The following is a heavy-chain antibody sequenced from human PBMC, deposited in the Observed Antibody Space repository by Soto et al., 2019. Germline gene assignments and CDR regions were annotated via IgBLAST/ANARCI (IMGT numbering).Heavy chain of an antibody. V-gene: IGHV3-74*01. D-gene: IGHD3-22*01. CDR3: AKRRILDSSGYYAPDV. Sequence: GGSLRLSCAASGFTFSYYWMHWVRQAPGQGLVWVSRIHSDGSSTTYADSVKGRFTISRDNAKNTLYLQMNSLRAEDTAVYYCAKRRILDSSGYYAPDVWGQGTMVTVSS. CDR2: IHSDGSST. J-gene: IGHJ3*01. CDR1: GFTFSYYW.